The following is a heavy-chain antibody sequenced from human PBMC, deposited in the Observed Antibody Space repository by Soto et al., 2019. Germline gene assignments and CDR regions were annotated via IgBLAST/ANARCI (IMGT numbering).Heavy chain of an antibody. CDR2: INAGNGNT. J-gene: IGHJ5*02. D-gene: IGHD2-2*01. Sequence: ASVEVSCKASGYTFASCARRWVRQAPGQRLEWMGWINAGNGNTKYSQKFQGRVTITRDTSASTAYMELSSLRSEDTAVYYCARPYCSSTSCLSWFDPWGQGTLVTVSS. CDR3: ARPYCSSTSCLSWFDP. V-gene: IGHV1-3*01. CDR1: GYTFASCA.